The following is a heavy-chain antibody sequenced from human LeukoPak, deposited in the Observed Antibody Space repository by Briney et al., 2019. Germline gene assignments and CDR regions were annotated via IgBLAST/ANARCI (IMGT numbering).Heavy chain of an antibody. V-gene: IGHV3-21*01. D-gene: IGHD3-22*01. Sequence: GGSLRLSCAASGFTFSSYSMNWVRQAPGKGLEWVSSISTSSSYIHYADSVKGRFTISRDNAKNSLYLQMNSLRAEDTTVYYCARALLTHDSSGSLDYWGQGTLVTVSS. CDR3: ARALLTHDSSGSLDY. J-gene: IGHJ4*02. CDR1: GFTFSSYS. CDR2: ISTSSSYI.